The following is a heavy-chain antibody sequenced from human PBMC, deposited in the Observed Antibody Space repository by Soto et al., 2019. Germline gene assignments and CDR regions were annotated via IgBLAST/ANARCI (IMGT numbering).Heavy chain of an antibody. D-gene: IGHD3-10*01. CDR1: GFTFGASA. V-gene: IGHV3-73*01. J-gene: IGHJ5*02. CDR2: IGSRGETYAT. CDR3: TRHNRITMVRGVIGNWFDP. Sequence: PGGSLRLSCAASGFTFGASALQWVRQASGKGLEWLGRIGSRGETYATAYAASVKGRFTISRDDSKNTAYLQMNSLKTEDTAVYYCTRHNRITMVRGVIGNWFDPWGQGTLVTVS.